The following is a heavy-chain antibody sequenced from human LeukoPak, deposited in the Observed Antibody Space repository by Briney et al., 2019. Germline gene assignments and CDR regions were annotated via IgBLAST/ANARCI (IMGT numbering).Heavy chain of an antibody. CDR2: MNPNSGNT. CDR3: ARSRRGGSKYYFDY. CDR1: GYTFTSYD. V-gene: IGHV1-8*01. J-gene: IGHJ4*02. Sequence: ASVKVSCKASGYTFTSYDINWGRQATGQGLEWVGWMNPNSGNTGYAPKFQGRVTMTRNTSLSTAYMELSSLRSEDTAVYYCARSRRGGSKYYFDYWGQGTLVTVSS. D-gene: IGHD1-26*01.